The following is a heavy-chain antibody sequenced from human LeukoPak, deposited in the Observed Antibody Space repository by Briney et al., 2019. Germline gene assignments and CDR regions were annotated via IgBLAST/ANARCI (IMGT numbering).Heavy chain of an antibody. J-gene: IGHJ6*03. Sequence: SETLSLTCAVYGGSFSGYYWSWIRQPPGKGLEWMGEINHSGSTNYNPSLKSRVTISVDTSKNQFSLKLSSVTAADTAVYYCARARNYYDSSGYYRYYYYYYMDVWGKGTTVTVSS. CDR3: ARARNYYDSSGYYRYYYYYYMDV. CDR1: GGSFSGYY. V-gene: IGHV4-34*01. D-gene: IGHD3-22*01. CDR2: INHSGST.